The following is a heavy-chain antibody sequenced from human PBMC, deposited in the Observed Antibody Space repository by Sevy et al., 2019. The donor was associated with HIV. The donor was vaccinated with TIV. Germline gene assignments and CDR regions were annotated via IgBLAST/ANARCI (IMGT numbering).Heavy chain of an antibody. V-gene: IGHV3-30*04. CDR3: ARDLLRITIFVPAPGFDY. Sequence: GGSLRLSCAASGFTFSSYAMHWVRQAPGKGLEWVAVISYDGSNKYYADSVKGRFTISRDNSKNTLYLQMNSRRAEDTAVYYCARDLLRITIFVPAPGFDYWGQGTLVTVSS. CDR1: GFTFSSYA. J-gene: IGHJ4*02. CDR2: ISYDGSNK. D-gene: IGHD3-3*01.